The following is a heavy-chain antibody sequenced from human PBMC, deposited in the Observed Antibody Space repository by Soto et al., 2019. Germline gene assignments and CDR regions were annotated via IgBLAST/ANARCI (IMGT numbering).Heavy chain of an antibody. Sequence: GGSLRLSCAASGFTFSSYGMHWVRQAPGKGLEWVAVIWYDGSNKYYADSVKGRFTISRDNSKNTLYLQMNSLRAEDTAVYYCARDQMPGYSSSWLFDYWGQGTLVTVSS. D-gene: IGHD6-13*01. CDR2: IWYDGSNK. CDR1: GFTFSSYG. J-gene: IGHJ4*02. CDR3: ARDQMPGYSSSWLFDY. V-gene: IGHV3-33*01.